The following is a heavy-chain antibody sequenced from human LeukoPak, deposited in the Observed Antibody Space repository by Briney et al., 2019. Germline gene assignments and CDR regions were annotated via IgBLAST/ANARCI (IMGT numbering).Heavy chain of an antibody. CDR3: ARARLTGEGYYYYYYYMDV. Sequence: SETLSLTCTVSGGSISSGGYYWSWIRQPPGKGLEWIGYIYHSGSTYYNPSLKSRVTISVDRSKNQFSLKLSSVTAADTAVYYCARARLTGEGYYYYYYYMDVWGKGTTVTVSS. D-gene: IGHD7-27*01. CDR1: GGSISSGGYY. CDR2: IYHSGST. V-gene: IGHV4-30-2*01. J-gene: IGHJ6*03.